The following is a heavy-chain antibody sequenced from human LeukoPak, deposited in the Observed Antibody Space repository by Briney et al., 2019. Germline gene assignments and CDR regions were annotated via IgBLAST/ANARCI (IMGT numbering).Heavy chain of an antibody. J-gene: IGHJ6*02. CDR1: GITVSSND. V-gene: IGHV3-66*01. CDR3: ARDRGSTYYGMDV. Sequence: PGGSLRLSCAASGITVSSNDMSWVRQAPGKGLEWVSVIYSGGSTYYADSVKGRFTISRDISKNTLYLQMNSLRAEDTAVYYCARDRGSTYYGMDVWGQGTTVTVSS. CDR2: IYSGGST. D-gene: IGHD3-10*01.